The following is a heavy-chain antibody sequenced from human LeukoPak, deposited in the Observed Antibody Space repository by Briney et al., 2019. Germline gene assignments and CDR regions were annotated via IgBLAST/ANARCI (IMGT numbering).Heavy chain of an antibody. CDR2: IYYSGST. D-gene: IGHD3-9*01. J-gene: IGHJ4*02. CDR3: ARARSDILTGYPDLFDY. V-gene: IGHV4-59*01. CDR1: GGSISSYY. Sequence: SETLSLTCTVSGGSISSYYWSWIRQPPGKGLEWIGYIYYSGSTNYSPSLKSRVTISVDASKNQFSLKLSSVTAADTAAYYCARARSDILTGYPDLFDYWGQGTLVTVSS.